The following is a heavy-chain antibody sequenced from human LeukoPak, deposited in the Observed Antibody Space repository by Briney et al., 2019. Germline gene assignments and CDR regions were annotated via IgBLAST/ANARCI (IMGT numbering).Heavy chain of an antibody. V-gene: IGHV4-4*07. CDR2: IYTSGST. CDR1: GGSISSYY. CDR3: AREFVGIAAAGTAEYFQH. Sequence: PSETLSLXCTVSGGSISSYYWSWIRQPAGKGLEWIGRIYTSGSTNYNPSLKSRVTMSVDTSKNQFSLKLSSVTAADTAVYYCAREFVGIAAAGTAEYFQHWGQGTLVTVSS. J-gene: IGHJ1*01. D-gene: IGHD6-13*01.